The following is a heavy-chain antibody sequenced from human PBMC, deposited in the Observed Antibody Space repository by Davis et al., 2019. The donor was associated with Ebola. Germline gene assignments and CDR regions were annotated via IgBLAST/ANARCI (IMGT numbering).Heavy chain of an antibody. CDR1: GYTFTSYY. J-gene: IGHJ3*02. CDR2: IIPILGIA. Sequence: SVKVSCKAFGYTFTSYYLYWVRQAPGQGLEWMGRIIPILGIANYAQKFQGRVTITADKSTSTAYMELSSLRSEDTAVYYCARELSRNYDDAFDIWGQGTMVTVSS. CDR3: ARELSRNYDDAFDI. V-gene: IGHV1-69*04. D-gene: IGHD1-7*01.